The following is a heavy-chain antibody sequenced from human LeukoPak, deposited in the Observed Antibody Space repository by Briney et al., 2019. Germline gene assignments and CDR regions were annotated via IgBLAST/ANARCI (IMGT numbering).Heavy chain of an antibody. CDR3: ARGLRPPYYDFWSGSYYFDY. CDR1: GYSFTSYW. D-gene: IGHD3-3*01. V-gene: IGHV5-51*01. Sequence: GESLKISCKGSGYSFTSYWIGWVRPMPGKGLEWMRIIYPGDSDTRYSPSFQGQVTISADKSISTAYLQWSSLKASDTAMYYCARGLRPPYYDFWSGSYYFDYCGQGTLVTVSS. J-gene: IGHJ4*02. CDR2: IYPGDSDT.